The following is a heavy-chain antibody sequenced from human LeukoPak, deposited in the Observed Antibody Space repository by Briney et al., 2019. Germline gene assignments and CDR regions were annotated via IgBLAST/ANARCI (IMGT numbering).Heavy chain of an antibody. V-gene: IGHV4-39*07. CDR1: GGSISSSSYY. J-gene: IGHJ4*02. CDR3: ARAGGDYV. Sequence: SETLSLTCTVSGGSISSSSYYWGWIRQPPGKGLEWIGSIYYSGSTYYNPSLKSRVTISVDTSKNQFSLKLSSVTAADTAVYYCARAGGDYVWGQGTLVTVSS. CDR2: IYYSGST. D-gene: IGHD4-17*01.